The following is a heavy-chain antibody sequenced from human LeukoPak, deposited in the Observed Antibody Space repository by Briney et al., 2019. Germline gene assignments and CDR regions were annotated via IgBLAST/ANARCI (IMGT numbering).Heavy chain of an antibody. CDR3: AKSQDGGWLFQFDY. Sequence: GGSLRLSCAASGFTFSRYAMCWVRQAPGKGLEWVSVISGSGGSTYSADSVKGRFTISRDNSKNTLYLQMNSLRAEDTAVYFCAKSQDGGWLFQFDYWGQGTLVTVSS. CDR1: GFTFSRYA. V-gene: IGHV3-23*01. D-gene: IGHD2-8*01. J-gene: IGHJ4*02. CDR2: ISGSGGST.